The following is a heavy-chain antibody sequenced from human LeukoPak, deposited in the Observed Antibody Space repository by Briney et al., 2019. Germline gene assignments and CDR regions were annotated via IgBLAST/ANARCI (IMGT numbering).Heavy chain of an antibody. J-gene: IGHJ4*02. CDR3: ARGLSGVDY. V-gene: IGHV5-51*01. Sequence: GASLQISCNGCGSIFTCYWICRVRQLPGKGLEWMGIIYPGDSDTRYSPSFQGQVTISADKSISNRYLQWSRLKASDTAMYYCARGLSGVDYWGQGTLVTVSS. D-gene: IGHD6-19*01. CDR2: IYPGDSDT. CDR1: GSIFTCYW.